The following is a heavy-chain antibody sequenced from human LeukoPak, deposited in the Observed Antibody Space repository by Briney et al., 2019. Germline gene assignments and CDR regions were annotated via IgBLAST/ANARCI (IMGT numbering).Heavy chain of an antibody. J-gene: IGHJ1*01. CDR3: ARAGGYGDQEYFQH. CDR1: GYTFTSYY. Sequence: ASVKVSCNSSGYTFTSYYMHWGRHPPAPGLELKGITEPSGGGASYGKEFQGRVPMTRDTSTSTVYMELNSLRSEDTAVYYCARAGGYGDQEYFQHWGQGTLVTVSS. V-gene: IGHV1-46*03. CDR2: TEPSGGGA. D-gene: IGHD4-17*01.